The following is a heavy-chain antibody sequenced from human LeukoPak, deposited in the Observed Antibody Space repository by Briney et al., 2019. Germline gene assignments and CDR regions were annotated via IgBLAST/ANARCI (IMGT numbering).Heavy chain of an antibody. CDR1: GDSVSRSDSY. D-gene: IGHD2-2*02. J-gene: IGHJ4*02. Sequence: SETLSLTCSVSGDSVSRSDSYWDWIRQPPGKGLEWIGYIYYSGSTNYNPSLKSRVTISVDTSKNQFSLKLSSVTAADTAVYYCARGRGYCSSTSCYTVFDYWGQGTLVTVSS. V-gene: IGHV4-61*08. CDR2: IYYSGST. CDR3: ARGRGYCSSTSCYTVFDY.